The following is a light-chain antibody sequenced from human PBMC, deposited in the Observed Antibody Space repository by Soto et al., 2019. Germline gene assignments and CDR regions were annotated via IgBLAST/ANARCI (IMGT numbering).Light chain of an antibody. V-gene: IGKV3-20*01. J-gene: IGKJ3*01. CDR2: GTS. Sequence: EIVLTQSPGTLSLSPGERATLSCRASQRVSSKYLAWYQQKPGQAPRVLIYGTSIRASGVPERFSGGGSGTDFTLTITRLEPEDFAVYYWQQYGSSLFTFGPGTKVDFK. CDR3: QQYGSSLFT. CDR1: QRVSSKY.